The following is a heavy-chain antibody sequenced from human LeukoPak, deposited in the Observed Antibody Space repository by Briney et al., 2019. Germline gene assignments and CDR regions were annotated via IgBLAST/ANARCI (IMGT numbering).Heavy chain of an antibody. D-gene: IGHD3-10*01. J-gene: IGHJ3*02. CDR1: GYTFTGYY. Sequence: GASVKVSCKASGYTFTGYYIHWVRQAPGQGLEWMGWINPNSGDTNYAQKFQGRVTMTRDKSIRTAYMELSRLTSDDTAVYYCARNIWFGESADAFDIWGQGTMVTVSS. V-gene: IGHV1-2*02. CDR2: INPNSGDT. CDR3: ARNIWFGESADAFDI.